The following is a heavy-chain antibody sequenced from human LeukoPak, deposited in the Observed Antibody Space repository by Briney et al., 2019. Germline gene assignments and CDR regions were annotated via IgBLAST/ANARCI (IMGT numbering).Heavy chain of an antibody. J-gene: IGHJ6*03. CDR1: GGSLSSYY. CDR3: ARDGHVLESSFPYYYYYMDV. V-gene: IGHV4-4*07. Sequence: PSETLSLTCTVSGGSLSSYYWSWIRQPAGKGLEWIGRIYTSGSTNYNPSLQSRVAMSVDTSKNQFSLKLSSVTAADTAVYYCARDGHVLESSFPYYYYYMDVWGKGTTVTASS. D-gene: IGHD3-3*01. CDR2: IYTSGST.